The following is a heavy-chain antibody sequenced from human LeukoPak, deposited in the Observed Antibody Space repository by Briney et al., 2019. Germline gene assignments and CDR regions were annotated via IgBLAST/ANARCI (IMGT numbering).Heavy chain of an antibody. V-gene: IGHV5-51*01. CDR1: GYSFTSYW. CDR3: ARQADSSGWDYYYYYMGV. Sequence: GESLKISCKGSGYSFTSYWIGWVRQMPGKGLEWMGIIYPGDSDTRYSPSFQGQVTISADKSISTAYLQWSSLKASDTAMYYCARQADSSGWDYYYYYMGVWGKGTTVTVSS. CDR2: IYPGDSDT. D-gene: IGHD6-19*01. J-gene: IGHJ6*03.